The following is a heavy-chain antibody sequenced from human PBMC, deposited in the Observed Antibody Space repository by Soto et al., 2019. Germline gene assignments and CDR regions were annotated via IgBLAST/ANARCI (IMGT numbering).Heavy chain of an antibody. J-gene: IGHJ4*02. CDR3: AGGNFRY. Sequence: GGSLRLSCAASGFTFGIYAMSWVRQAPGKGLEWVSSISGSGGSIYYAHSVKGRFTISRDKTKNTLDLQMNSLRADDTGVYYCAGGNFRYWGQGTLVTVSS. V-gene: IGHV3-23*01. CDR2: ISGSGGSI. CDR1: GFTFGIYA.